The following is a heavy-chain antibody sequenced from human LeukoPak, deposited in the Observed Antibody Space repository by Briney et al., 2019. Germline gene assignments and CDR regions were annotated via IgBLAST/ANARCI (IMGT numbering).Heavy chain of an antibody. J-gene: IGHJ4*02. CDR3: ARQMYYYDSSGYYYYFDY. D-gene: IGHD3-22*01. Sequence: SETLSLTCTVSGGSISSYYWSWIRQPPGKGVEWIGYIYYSGSTNYNPSLKSRVTISVDTSKNQFSLKLSSVTAADTAVYYCARQMYYYDSSGYYYYFDYWGQGTLVTVSS. CDR2: IYYSGST. CDR1: GGSISSYY. V-gene: IGHV4-59*08.